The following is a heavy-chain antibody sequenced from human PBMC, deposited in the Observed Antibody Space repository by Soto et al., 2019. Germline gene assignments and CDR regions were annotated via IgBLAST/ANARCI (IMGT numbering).Heavy chain of an antibody. V-gene: IGHV1-18*01. CDR2: ISAYNGNT. Sequence: ASVKVSCKASGYTFTSYGINWVRQAPGQGLEWMGWISAYNGNTNYAQKLQGRVTMTTDTSTNTAYTELRSLRADDTAVYYCARGPRGSFKDWFDPWGQRTPVTVSS. J-gene: IGHJ5*02. CDR3: ARGPRGSFKDWFDP. D-gene: IGHD1-26*01. CDR1: GYTFTSYG.